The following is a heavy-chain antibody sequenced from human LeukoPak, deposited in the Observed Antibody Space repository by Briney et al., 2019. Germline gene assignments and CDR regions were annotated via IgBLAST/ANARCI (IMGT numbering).Heavy chain of an antibody. V-gene: IGHV3-30*18. CDR2: ISYDGTTQ. CDR1: GFTFSTFA. Sequence: PGGSLRLSCAAPGFTFSTFAMHWVRQAPGKGLEWVAIISYDGTTQHYADSVKGRFTISRDNSKNTLFLQMNSLSAEDTAVFFCAKALQDFGARPDPYYGMDVWGQGTTVLVSS. J-gene: IGHJ6*02. D-gene: IGHD4-17*01. CDR3: AKALQDFGARPDPYYGMDV.